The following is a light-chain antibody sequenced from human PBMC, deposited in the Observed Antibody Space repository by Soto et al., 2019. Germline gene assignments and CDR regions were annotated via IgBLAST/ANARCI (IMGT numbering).Light chain of an antibody. CDR2: ENN. J-gene: IGLJ1*01. CDR3: AAWDDTLNGYF. CDR1: TSNIGSRT. Sequence: QSVLTQPTSASGTPGQRVTIPCSGSTSNIGSRTVNWYQHLPGTAPKLLIYENNQRPSGVPDRFSGSKSGTSASLAISGLQSEDEAAYYCAAWDDTLNGYFFGTGTKVIVL. V-gene: IGLV1-44*01.